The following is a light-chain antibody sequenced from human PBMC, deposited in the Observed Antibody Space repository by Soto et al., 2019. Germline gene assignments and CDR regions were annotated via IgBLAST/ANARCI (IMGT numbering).Light chain of an antibody. J-gene: IGLJ1*01. CDR3: SSYTTSNTRQIV. Sequence: QSALTQPASVSGSPGQSITISCTGTSSDVGGYNYVSWYQHHPGKAPKLIIYDVSNRPSGVSIRFSGSKSDNTASLTISGLQPDDDADYHCSSYTTSNTRQIVFGTGTQLTVL. V-gene: IGLV2-14*03. CDR1: SSDVGGYNY. CDR2: DVS.